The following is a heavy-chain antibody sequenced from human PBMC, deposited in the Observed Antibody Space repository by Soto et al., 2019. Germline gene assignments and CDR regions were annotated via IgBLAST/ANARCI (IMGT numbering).Heavy chain of an antibody. CDR1: GGSISSSHW. CDR2: IYHSGST. Sequence: QVHLQESGPGLVNPSGTLTLTCAVSGGSISSSHWWGWVRQAPGKGLEWIGEIYHSGSTNYNPSLKSRITMSVDKSKNQFSMNLSAVTAADTAVYYCVRDADETAIVPAPWLVWGRGTMVTVSS. D-gene: IGHD2-21*02. V-gene: IGHV4-4*02. CDR3: VRDADETAIVPAPWLV. J-gene: IGHJ6*02.